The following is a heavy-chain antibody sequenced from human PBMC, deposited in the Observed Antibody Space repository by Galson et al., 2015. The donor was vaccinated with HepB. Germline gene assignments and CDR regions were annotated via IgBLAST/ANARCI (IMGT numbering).Heavy chain of an antibody. CDR3: ARKGYLGYCSSTSCYRDLGYYGMDV. D-gene: IGHD2-2*01. J-gene: IGHJ6*02. CDR2: INPYNRNT. Sequence: SVKVSCKASGYTFSTYSITWVRQAPGQGLEWMGWINPYNRNTEYAEKFQGRVTMTRDTSTSTVYMELSSLRSEDTAVYYCARKGYLGYCSSTSCYRDLGYYGMDVWGQGTTVTVSS. V-gene: IGHV1-18*01. CDR1: GYTFSTYS.